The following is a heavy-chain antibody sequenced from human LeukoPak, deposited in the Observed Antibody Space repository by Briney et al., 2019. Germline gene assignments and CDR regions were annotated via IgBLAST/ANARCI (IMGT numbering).Heavy chain of an antibody. J-gene: IGHJ6*02. V-gene: IGHV4-4*07. CDR1: GGSISSYY. D-gene: IGHD6-13*01. CDR2: IYTSGST. Sequence: PSETLSLTCTVSGGSISSYYWSWIRQPAGKGLEWIGRIYTSGSTNYNPSLKSRVTISVDTSKNQFSLKLSSVTAADTAVYYCARRRAGGHYYYYYYGMDVWGQGTTVTVSS. CDR3: ARRRAGGHYYYYYYGMDV.